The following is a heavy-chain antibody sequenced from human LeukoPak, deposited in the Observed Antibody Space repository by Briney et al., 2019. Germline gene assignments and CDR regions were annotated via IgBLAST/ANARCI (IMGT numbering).Heavy chain of an antibody. CDR1: GGSVSSGSYD. CDR2: IYTSGST. Sequence: SQTLSLTCTVSGGSVSSGSYDWRWIRQPAGKGLEWIGLIYTSGSTNYNPSLKSRVTISVDTSKNQFSLKLSSVTAADTAVYYCAREFAYWGQGTLVTVSS. CDR3: AREFAY. J-gene: IGHJ4*02. V-gene: IGHV4-61*02.